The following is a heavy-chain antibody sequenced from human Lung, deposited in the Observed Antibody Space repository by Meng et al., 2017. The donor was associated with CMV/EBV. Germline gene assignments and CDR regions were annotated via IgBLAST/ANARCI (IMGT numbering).Heavy chain of an antibody. CDR3: SRKPRYSSGCYDY. CDR2: ISSSSSSI. Sequence: GGSXRLSCAASGFILSRHSMNWVRQAPGKGLEWVSSISSSSSSIYYADSVKGRFTVSRDNAKNSLYLQMDSLRVDDTAVYYCSRKPRYSSGCYDYWGQGTLVTVSS. J-gene: IGHJ4*02. D-gene: IGHD6-19*01. CDR1: GFILSRHS. V-gene: IGHV3-21*01.